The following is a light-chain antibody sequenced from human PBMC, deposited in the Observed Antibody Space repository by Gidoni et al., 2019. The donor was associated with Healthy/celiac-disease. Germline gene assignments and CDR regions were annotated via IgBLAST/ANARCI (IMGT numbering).Light chain of an antibody. CDR3: QQRSNWPPMYT. J-gene: IGKJ2*01. Sequence: EIVLTQSPATLSLSPGKRATLSCRASQSVSSYLAWYQQKPGQAPRLLIYDASNRATGIPARFSGSGSGTDFTLTISSLEPEDFAVYYCQQRSNWPPMYTFXXXTKLEIK. V-gene: IGKV3-11*01. CDR1: QSVSSY. CDR2: DAS.